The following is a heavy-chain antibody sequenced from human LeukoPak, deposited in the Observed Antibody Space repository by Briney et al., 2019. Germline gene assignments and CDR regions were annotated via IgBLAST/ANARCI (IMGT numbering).Heavy chain of an antibody. J-gene: IGHJ6*02. D-gene: IGHD6-13*01. CDR1: RFIFSSYS. CDR2: ITGSGGNT. CDR3: AKAASSSWPSYYYGMDV. Sequence: SGGSLGLSCAASRFIFSSYSLSWVRQAPGKGLEWVPVITGSGGNTYYADSVKGRFTISKDNSKNTVYLQMSSLRVDDTAVYYCAKAASSSWPSYYYGMDVWGQGTTVTVSS. V-gene: IGHV3-23*01.